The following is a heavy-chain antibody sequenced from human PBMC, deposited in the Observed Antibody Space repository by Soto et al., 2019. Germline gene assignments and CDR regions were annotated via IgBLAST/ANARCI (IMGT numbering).Heavy chain of an antibody. D-gene: IGHD2-15*01. CDR3: ARCSLVVIPVPGFDP. V-gene: IGHV4-31*03. CDR2: IYYNGNT. CDR1: GGSIISGGYY. J-gene: IGHJ5*02. Sequence: SETLSLTCTVSGGSIISGGYYFICIREHPGRGLEWIGYIYYNGNTYYNPSLKSRVTVSVDTSKNQFSLNVRSVTAADTAVYYCARCSLVVIPVPGFDPWGQGTLVTVSS.